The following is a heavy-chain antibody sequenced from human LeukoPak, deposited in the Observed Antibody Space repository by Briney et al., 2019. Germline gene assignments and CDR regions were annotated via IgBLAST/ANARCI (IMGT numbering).Heavy chain of an antibody. CDR1: GFTFNSYG. Sequence: PGGSLRLSCAGSGFTFNSYGTHWVRQAPGKGLEWVAVISYDGRNKFYADSVKGRFTISRDNSKNTLYLQMNSLGAEDTALYHCAKDLAGYSNDRDFGVDVWGQGTTVTVSS. J-gene: IGHJ6*02. CDR3: AKDLAGYSNDRDFGVDV. CDR2: ISYDGRNK. V-gene: IGHV3-30*18. D-gene: IGHD4-11*01.